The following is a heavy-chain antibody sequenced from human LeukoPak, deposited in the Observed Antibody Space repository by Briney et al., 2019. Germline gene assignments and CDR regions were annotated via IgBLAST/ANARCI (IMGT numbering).Heavy chain of an antibody. D-gene: IGHD2-2*01. J-gene: IGHJ4*02. Sequence: PGGSLRLSCAASGFTFSSSWMSWVRQAPGKGLEWVANIKYDGSEKYYVDSVKGRFTISRDNAKNSLYLQMNTLRAEDTAVYYCARPHCSSTCWGQGTLVTVSS. CDR3: ARPHCSSTC. V-gene: IGHV3-7*01. CDR2: IKYDGSEK. CDR1: GFTFSSSW.